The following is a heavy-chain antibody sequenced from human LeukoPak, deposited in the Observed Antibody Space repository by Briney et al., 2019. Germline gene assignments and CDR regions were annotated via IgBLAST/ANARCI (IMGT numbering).Heavy chain of an antibody. CDR3: ARGPPYYYDSSGYYLDY. CDR2: IYHSGST. J-gene: IGHJ4*02. CDR1: GGSISSRNW. D-gene: IGHD3-22*01. V-gene: IGHV4-4*02. Sequence: SGTLSLTCAVSGGSISSRNWWSWVRQPPGKGLEWIGEIYHSGSTNYNPSLKSRVTKSVDTSKNQFSLKLSSVTAADTAVYYCARGPPYYYDSSGYYLDYWGQGTLVTVSS.